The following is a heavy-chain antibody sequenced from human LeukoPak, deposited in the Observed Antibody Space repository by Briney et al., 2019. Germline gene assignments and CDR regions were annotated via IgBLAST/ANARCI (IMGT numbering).Heavy chain of an antibody. CDR1: GFPFTTYN. D-gene: IGHD3-22*01. CDR3: ARDRDSSGYSSDAFDI. J-gene: IGHJ3*02. Sequence: PGGSLRLSCAVSGFPFTTYNMNWVRQAPGKGLEWVSYIDSSSSTIYYADSVKGRFTISRDNAKNSLYLQMNSLRAEDTAVYYCARDRDSSGYSSDAFDIWGQGTKVTVSS. CDR2: IDSSSSTI. V-gene: IGHV3-48*04.